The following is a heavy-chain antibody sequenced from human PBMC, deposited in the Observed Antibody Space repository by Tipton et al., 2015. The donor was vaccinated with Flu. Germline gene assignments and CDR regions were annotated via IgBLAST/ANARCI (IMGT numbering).Heavy chain of an antibody. D-gene: IGHD3-10*01. Sequence: TLSLTCSVSGGSISSTSSYWAWIRQTPGMGLECLGSIYYSGSTYYNPSLKSRITISIDTSKNQFSLRLTSVTAADTAIFYCARTRGGERYYYGMDVWGQGITVIVSS. CDR1: GGSISSTSSY. CDR3: ARTRGGERYYYGMDV. J-gene: IGHJ6*02. V-gene: IGHV4-39*07. CDR2: IYYSGST.